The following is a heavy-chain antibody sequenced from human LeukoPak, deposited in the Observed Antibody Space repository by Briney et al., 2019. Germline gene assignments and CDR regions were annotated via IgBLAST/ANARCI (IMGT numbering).Heavy chain of an antibody. CDR2: IIPIFGTA. D-gene: IGHD6-13*01. V-gene: IGHV1-69*13. CDR1: GGTFSSYA. CDR3: AREGIAAAGMRYYYYMDV. J-gene: IGHJ6*03. Sequence: SVKVSCKASGGTFSSYAISWVRQAPGQGLEWMGGIIPIFGTANYAQKFQGRVTITADESTSTAYMELSRLRSDDTAVYYCAREGIAAAGMRYYYYMDVWGKGTTVTVSS.